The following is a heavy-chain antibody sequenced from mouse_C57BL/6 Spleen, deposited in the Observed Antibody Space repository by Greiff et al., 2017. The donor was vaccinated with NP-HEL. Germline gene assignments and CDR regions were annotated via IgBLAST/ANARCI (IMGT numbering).Heavy chain of an antibody. V-gene: IGHV1-81*01. J-gene: IGHJ4*01. CDR3: ARYDYPYAMDY. Sequence: VKLVESGAELARPGASVKLSCKASGYTFTSYGISWVKQRTGQGLEWIGEIYPRSGNTYYNEKFKGKATLTADKSSSTAYMELRSLTSEDSAVYFCARYDYPYAMDYWGQGTSVTVSS. D-gene: IGHD2-4*01. CDR2: IYPRSGNT. CDR1: GYTFTSYG.